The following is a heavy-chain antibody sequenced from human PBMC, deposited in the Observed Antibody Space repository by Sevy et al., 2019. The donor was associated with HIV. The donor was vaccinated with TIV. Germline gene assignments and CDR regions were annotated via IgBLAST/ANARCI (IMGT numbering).Heavy chain of an antibody. Sequence: GGSLRLSCVASGFTFGSYGMLWVRQAPGKGLVWVADIWFDGSNIHYADSVRGRFTISRDNSKNTLSLQMSSLRAEDTAVYYCARERTYLFDYCGQGTLVTVSS. CDR2: IWFDGSNI. J-gene: IGHJ4*02. V-gene: IGHV3-33*01. CDR3: ARERTYLFDY. CDR1: GFTFGSYG.